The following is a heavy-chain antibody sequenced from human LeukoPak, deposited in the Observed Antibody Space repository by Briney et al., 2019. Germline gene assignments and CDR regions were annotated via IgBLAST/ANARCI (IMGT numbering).Heavy chain of an antibody. J-gene: IGHJ6*02. V-gene: IGHV3-30-3*01. CDR1: GFTFGSYA. CDR3: ARGDYYDSSGYYGFSYYYYGMDV. Sequence: PGGSLRLSCAASGFTFGSYAMHWVRQAPGEGLEWVAVISYDGSNKYYADSVKGRFTISRDNSKNTLYLQMNSLRAEDTAVYYCARGDYYDSSGYYGFSYYYYGMDVWGQGTTVTVSS. D-gene: IGHD3-22*01. CDR2: ISYDGSNK.